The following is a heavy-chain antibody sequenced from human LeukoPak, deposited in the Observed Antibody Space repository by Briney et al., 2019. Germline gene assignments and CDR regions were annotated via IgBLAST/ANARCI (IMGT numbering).Heavy chain of an antibody. Sequence: GGSLRLSCAASGFSFSSYVMSWVRQAPGKGLEWVSGISPTGHSTYYADSVKGRFTISRDNAKKSLSLQMNSLRADDTAVYYCARGYSSSWYLDWGQGTLVTVSS. CDR3: ARGYSSSWYLD. CDR2: ISPTGHST. V-gene: IGHV3-23*01. J-gene: IGHJ4*02. D-gene: IGHD6-13*01. CDR1: GFSFSSYV.